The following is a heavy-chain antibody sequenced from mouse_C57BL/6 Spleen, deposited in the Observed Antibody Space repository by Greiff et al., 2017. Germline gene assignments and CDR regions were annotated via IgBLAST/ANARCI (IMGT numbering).Heavy chain of an antibody. J-gene: IGHJ2*01. V-gene: IGHV1-4*01. CDR3: ARLDDYSFDY. CDR1: GYTFTSYT. Sequence: VQLQQSGAELARPGASVKMSCKASGYTFTSYTMHWVKQRPGQGLEWIGYINPSSGYTKYNQKFKDKATLTADKSSSTAYMQLSSLTSEDSAVYYCARLDDYSFDYWGQGTTLTVSS. CDR2: INPSSGYT. D-gene: IGHD2-4*01.